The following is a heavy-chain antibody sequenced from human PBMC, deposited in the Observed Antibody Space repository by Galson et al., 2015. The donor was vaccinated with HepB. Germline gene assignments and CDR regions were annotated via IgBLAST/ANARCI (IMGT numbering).Heavy chain of an antibody. Sequence: CAISGDSVSTNSAAWFWIRQSPSRGLEWLGRTYYRSKWYHDYAESVKSRIIINPDTSKNQFSLQLNSVTPDDTAVYYCARVPGVEVSRGYFDFWGQGTLVTVSS. CDR2: TYYRSKWYH. V-gene: IGHV6-1*01. CDR1: GDSVSTNSAA. J-gene: IGHJ4*02. D-gene: IGHD3-22*01. CDR3: ARVPGVEVSRGYFDF.